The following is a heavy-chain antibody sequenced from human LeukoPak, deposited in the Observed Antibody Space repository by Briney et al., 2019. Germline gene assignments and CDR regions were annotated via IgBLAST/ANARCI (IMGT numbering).Heavy chain of an antibody. Sequence: GGSLRLSCAASGFTFTNAWMNWVRQAPGEGLAWVGRIKSKGDGETTDYAAPVKGRFTMSRDDSKATVYLQMNYLEAEDTAVYYCTTDLGLTMIRGVIVSWGQGALVTVSS. V-gene: IGHV3-15*01. D-gene: IGHD3-10*01. CDR2: IKSKGDGETT. J-gene: IGHJ5*01. CDR1: GFTFTNAW. CDR3: TTDLGLTMIRGVIVS.